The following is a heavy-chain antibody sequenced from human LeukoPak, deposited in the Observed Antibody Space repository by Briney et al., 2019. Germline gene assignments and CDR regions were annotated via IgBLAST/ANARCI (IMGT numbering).Heavy chain of an antibody. CDR1: GGSISSSSYY. D-gene: IGHD2-15*01. CDR3: ARGGEKLNTSHCYPFDY. CDR2: IYYSGST. Sequence: SETLSLTCTVSGGSISSSSYYWGWIRQPPGKGLEWIGSIYYSGSTYYNPSLKSRVTISVDTSKNQFSLKLSSVTAADTAVYYCARGGEKLNTSHCYPFDYWGQGTLVTVSS. J-gene: IGHJ4*02. V-gene: IGHV4-39*01.